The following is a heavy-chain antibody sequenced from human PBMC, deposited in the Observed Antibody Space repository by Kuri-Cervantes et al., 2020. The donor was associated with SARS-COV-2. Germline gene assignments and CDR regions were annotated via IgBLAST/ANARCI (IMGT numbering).Heavy chain of an antibody. CDR2: INPNSGGT. V-gene: IGHV1-2*06. CDR1: GGTFSSYA. CDR3: ARGKGYCSSTSCYWNRSDAFDI. J-gene: IGHJ3*02. Sequence: ASVKVSCKASGGTFSSYAISWVRQAPGQGLEWMGRINPNSGGTNYAQKFQGRVTMTRDTSISTAYMELSRLRSDDTAVYYCARGKGYCSSTSCYWNRSDAFDIWGQGTMVTVSS. D-gene: IGHD2-2*01.